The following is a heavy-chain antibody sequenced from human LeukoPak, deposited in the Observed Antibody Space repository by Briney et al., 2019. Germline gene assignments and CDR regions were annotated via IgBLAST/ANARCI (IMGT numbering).Heavy chain of an antibody. CDR3: ARRLTYDSRAYYCLDY. Sequence: GESLKISCKGSGYSFTTYWIGWVRQIPGKGLEWVGIIYPTDSETRYSPSFQGQVTISADKSISTAYLQWSSLKASDTAMYYCARRLTYDSRAYYCLDYWGQGTLVTVSS. J-gene: IGHJ4*02. D-gene: IGHD3-22*01. CDR1: GYSFTTYW. CDR2: IYPTDSET. V-gene: IGHV5-51*01.